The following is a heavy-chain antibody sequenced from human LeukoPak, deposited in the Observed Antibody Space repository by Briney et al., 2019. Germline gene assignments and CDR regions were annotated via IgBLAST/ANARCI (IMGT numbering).Heavy chain of an antibody. Sequence: ASVKVSCKASGYTFTSYSISWVRRAPGQGLEWMGWISAYNGNTNYAQKLQGRVTMTTDTSTSTAYMELRSLRSDDTAVYYCARARIAAAGPGHYYYYYGMEVWGQGTTVTVSS. CDR2: ISAYNGNT. J-gene: IGHJ6*02. D-gene: IGHD6-13*01. CDR3: ARARIAAAGPGHYYYYYGMEV. V-gene: IGHV1-18*01. CDR1: GYTFTSYS.